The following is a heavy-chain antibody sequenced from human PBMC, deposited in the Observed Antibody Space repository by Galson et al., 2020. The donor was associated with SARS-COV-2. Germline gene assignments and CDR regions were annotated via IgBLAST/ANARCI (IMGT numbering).Heavy chain of an antibody. Sequence: SETLSLTCSVSGDSISNGSYYWSWIRQPAGRGLEWIGRIHPSGTTHYNPSLKSRVTISVDTSKNQFSLELNSVTAADTAVFYCARTTLTYYYRSGRPYYFYGLDLWGQGTTVTVSS. J-gene: IGHJ6*02. D-gene: IGHD3-10*01. CDR3: ARTTLTYYYRSGRPYYFYGLDL. CDR2: IHPSGTT. CDR1: GDSISNGSYY. V-gene: IGHV4-61*02.